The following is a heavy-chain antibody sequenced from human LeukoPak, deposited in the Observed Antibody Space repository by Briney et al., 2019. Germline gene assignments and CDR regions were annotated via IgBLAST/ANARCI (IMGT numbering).Heavy chain of an antibody. CDR1: GYTFTSYY. D-gene: IGHD1-26*01. CDR2: INPSGGST. V-gene: IGHV1-46*01. CDR3: ARTDSGEDWFDL. J-gene: IGHJ5*02. Sequence: GASVKLSCKASGYTFTSYYMHWVRQAPGQGLEWMGIINPSGGSTSCAQKFQGRVTMTRDTSTSTVYMELSSLRSEDTAVYYCARTDSGEDWFDLWGQGTLVTVSS.